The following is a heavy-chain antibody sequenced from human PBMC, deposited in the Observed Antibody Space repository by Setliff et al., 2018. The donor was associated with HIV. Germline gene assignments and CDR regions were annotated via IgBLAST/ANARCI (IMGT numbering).Heavy chain of an antibody. CDR1: GYSISSGDY. CDR3: ARDRGSSYYYYYYMDV. Sequence: SETLSLTCTVSGYSISSGDYWGWIRQPPGKGLEWIGNIYHSGSTYYNPSLNSRVTISVDTSKNQFSLKLSSVTAADTAVYYCARDRGSSYYYYYYMDVWGKGTTVTVSS. D-gene: IGHD6-6*01. CDR2: IYHSGST. J-gene: IGHJ6*03. V-gene: IGHV4-38-2*02.